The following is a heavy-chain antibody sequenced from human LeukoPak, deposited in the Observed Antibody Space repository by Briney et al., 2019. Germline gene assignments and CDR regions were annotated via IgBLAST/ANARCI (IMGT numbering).Heavy chain of an antibody. V-gene: IGHV1-69*13. J-gene: IGHJ4*02. CDR3: ARVASTGRDGYKKGIDY. CDR1: GGTFISYA. D-gene: IGHD5-24*01. Sequence: SVKVSCKASGGTFISYAISWVRQAPGQGLEWMGGIIPIFGTANYAQKFQGRVTITADESTSTAYMELSSLRSEDTAVYYCARVASTGRDGYKKGIDYWGQGTLVTVSS. CDR2: IIPIFGTA.